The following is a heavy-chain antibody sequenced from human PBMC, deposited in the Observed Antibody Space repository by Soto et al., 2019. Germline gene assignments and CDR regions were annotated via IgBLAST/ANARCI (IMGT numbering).Heavy chain of an antibody. V-gene: IGHV4-34*01. CDR1: GGSFSGYY. CDR2: VNHSGST. CDR3: ARGAGLRYFDWLLLGDWFDP. D-gene: IGHD3-9*01. J-gene: IGHJ5*02. Sequence: PSETLSLTCAVYGGSFSGYYWSWIRQPPGKGLEWIGEVNHSGSTNYNPSLKSRVTISVDTSKNQFSLKLSSVTAADTAVYYCARGAGLRYFDWLLLGDWFDPWGQGTLVTVSS.